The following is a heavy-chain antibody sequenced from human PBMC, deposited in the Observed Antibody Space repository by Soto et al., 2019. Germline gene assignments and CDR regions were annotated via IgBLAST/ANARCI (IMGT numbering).Heavy chain of an antibody. D-gene: IGHD1-26*01. Sequence: YETLSLTCPFSCVSITSYFWSWNRQTPGKGLDWIGSISFSGATYSNPSLKGRAALSVDTSENHLSPILNSVTSADTAVYFCARASEHRHFDYWGQGALVTVSS. V-gene: IGHV4-59*01. J-gene: IGHJ4*02. CDR3: ARASEHRHFDY. CDR1: CVSITSYF. CDR2: ISFSGAT.